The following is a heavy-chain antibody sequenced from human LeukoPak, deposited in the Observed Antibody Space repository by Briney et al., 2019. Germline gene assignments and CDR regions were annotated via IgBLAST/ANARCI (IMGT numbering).Heavy chain of an antibody. CDR2: IIPIFGTA. J-gene: IGHJ4*02. V-gene: IGHV1-69*13. CDR1: GGTFSSYA. Sequence: ASVKVSCKASGGTFSSYAISWVRQAPGQGLGWMGGIIPIFGTANYAQKFQGRVTITADESTSTAYMELSSLRSEDTAVYYCIRDLFDDYSLDYWGQGALVTVSS. D-gene: IGHD3-16*01. CDR3: IRDLFDDYSLDY.